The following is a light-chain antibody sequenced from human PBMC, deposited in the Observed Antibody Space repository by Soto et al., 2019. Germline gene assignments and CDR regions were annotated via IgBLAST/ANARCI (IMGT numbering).Light chain of an antibody. CDR1: QRISSY. CDR2: AAS. J-gene: IGKJ2*01. Sequence: DIQMTQSPSSLSASVGDRVTITCRASQRISSYLNWYQQKPGKTPKLLIYAASSLQGGVPSRFSGSGSGTDFTLTISSLQPEDFATYYCQQSYSTPPYTFGQGTKLEIK. V-gene: IGKV1-39*01. CDR3: QQSYSTPPYT.